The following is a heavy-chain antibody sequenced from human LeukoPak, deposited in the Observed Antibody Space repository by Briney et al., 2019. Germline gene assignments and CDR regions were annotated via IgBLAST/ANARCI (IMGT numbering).Heavy chain of an antibody. CDR1: GFTFSSLD. Sequence: GGSLRLSCAASGFTFSSLDMAWVRQAPGKGLEWVSGISASGSNTFYADSVKGRFTISRDNSKNTLYLQMSSLRVEDTAIYYCAKAAFSRTSYFDYWGQGTLVTASS. V-gene: IGHV3-23*01. D-gene: IGHD3-3*02. CDR2: ISASGSNT. CDR3: AKAAFSRTSYFDY. J-gene: IGHJ4*02.